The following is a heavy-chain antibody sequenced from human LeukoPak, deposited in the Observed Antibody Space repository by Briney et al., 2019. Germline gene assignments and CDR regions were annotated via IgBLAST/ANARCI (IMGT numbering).Heavy chain of an antibody. CDR3: ARSGSIGPYGYYYFYNMDV. CDR2: ISAYNGNT. D-gene: IGHD3-10*01. CDR1: GYTFTSYG. J-gene: IGHJ6*02. Sequence: ASVKVSCMASGYTFTSYGISWVRQAPGQGLERMRWISAYNGNTNYAQSLQGRVTMTTDTSTNTAYMELRSLRSDDTAVYYCARSGSIGPYGYYYFYNMDVWGQGTTVTVSS. V-gene: IGHV1-18*01.